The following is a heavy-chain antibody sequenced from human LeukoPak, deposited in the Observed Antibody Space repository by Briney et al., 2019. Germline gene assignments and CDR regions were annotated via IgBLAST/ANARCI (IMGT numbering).Heavy chain of an antibody. CDR3: ARERDTAMVLPFDN. D-gene: IGHD5-18*01. CDR2: IIPIFGTA. J-gene: IGHJ4*02. Sequence: SVKVSCKASGGTFSSYAISWVRQAPGQGLEWMGRIIPIFGTANYAQKFQGRVTITTDESTCTAYMELSSLRSEDTAVYYCARERDTAMVLPFDNWGQGTLVTVSS. CDR1: GGTFSSYA. V-gene: IGHV1-69*05.